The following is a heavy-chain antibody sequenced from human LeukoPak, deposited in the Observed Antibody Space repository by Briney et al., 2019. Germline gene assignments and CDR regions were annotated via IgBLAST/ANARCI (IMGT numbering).Heavy chain of an antibody. Sequence: PGGSLRLSCAASGFTFSSYWMSWVRQAPGKGLEWVANIKQDGSEKYYVDSVKGRFTISRDNAKNSLYLQMNSLRAEDTAVYYCARVSHSTQWGFGYWGQGTLVTVSS. J-gene: IGHJ4*02. CDR3: ARVSHSTQWGFGY. CDR1: GFTFSSYW. D-gene: IGHD3-16*01. V-gene: IGHV3-7*01. CDR2: IKQDGSEK.